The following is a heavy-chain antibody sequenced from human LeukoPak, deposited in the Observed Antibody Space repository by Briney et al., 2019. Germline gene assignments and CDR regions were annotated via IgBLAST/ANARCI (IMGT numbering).Heavy chain of an antibody. J-gene: IGHJ4*02. Sequence: SGTLSLTCAVSGGSLSSSNWWSWIRQPPGKGLEWIGEIYHSGSTNDNPSLKSRVTMSVDTSKNQFSLKLSSVTAADTAVYYCAIRHVVYSSSSDPYYFDYWGQGTLVTVSS. CDR3: AIRHVVYSSSSDPYYFDY. CDR1: GGSLSSSNW. CDR2: IYHSGST. D-gene: IGHD6-6*01. V-gene: IGHV4-4*02.